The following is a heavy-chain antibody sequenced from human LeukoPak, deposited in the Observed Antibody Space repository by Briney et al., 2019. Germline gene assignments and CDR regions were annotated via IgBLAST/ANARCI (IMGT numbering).Heavy chain of an antibody. CDR1: GFTFSSYA. CDR2: ISGSGGST. D-gene: IGHD6-13*01. V-gene: IGHV3-23*01. Sequence: GGSLRLSCAASGFTFSSYAMSWVRQAPGKGLEWVSGISGSGGSTYYADSVKGRFTVSRDNSKNTLYLQMNSLRAEDTAVYYCAKDSSSWFDYWGQGTLVTVSS. CDR3: AKDSSSWFDY. J-gene: IGHJ4*02.